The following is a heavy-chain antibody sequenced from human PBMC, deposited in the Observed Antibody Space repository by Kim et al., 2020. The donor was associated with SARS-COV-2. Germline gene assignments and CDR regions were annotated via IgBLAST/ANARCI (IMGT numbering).Heavy chain of an antibody. V-gene: IGHV1-69*01. D-gene: IGHD6-13*01. J-gene: IGHJ4*02. CDR3: ARDTDTYSGSSPD. Sequence: YAQKFQDRVTITADDSTSPAYMELSSLRSEDTAVYYCARDTDTYSGSSPDWGQGTLVTVSS.